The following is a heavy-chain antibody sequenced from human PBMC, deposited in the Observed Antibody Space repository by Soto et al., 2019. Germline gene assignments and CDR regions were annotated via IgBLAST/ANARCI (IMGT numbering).Heavy chain of an antibody. V-gene: IGHV3-30*18. CDR3: AKDIQAVGKRLKYGMDV. J-gene: IGHJ6*02. CDR1: GFTFSSYG. Sequence: GGSLRLSCAASGFTFSSYGMHWVRQAPGKGLEWVAVISYDGSNKYYADSVKGRFTISRDNSKNTLYLQMNSLRAEDTAVYYCAKDIQAVGKRLKYGMDVWGQGTTVTVSS. CDR2: ISYDGSNK. D-gene: IGHD6-19*01.